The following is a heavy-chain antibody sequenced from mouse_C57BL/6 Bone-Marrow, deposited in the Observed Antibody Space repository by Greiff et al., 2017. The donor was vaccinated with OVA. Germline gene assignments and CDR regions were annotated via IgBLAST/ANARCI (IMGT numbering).Heavy chain of an antibody. CDR2: ISNGGGST. D-gene: IGHD4-1*01. Sequence: EVQRVESGGGLVQPGGSLKLSCAASGFTFSDYYMYWVRQTPEKRLEWVAYISNGGGSTYYPDTVKGRFTISRDNAKNTLYLQMSRLKSEDTAMYYCARQGWDEGAMDDWGKGTSVTVSS. CDR1: GFTFSDYY. V-gene: IGHV5-12*01. CDR3: ARQGWDEGAMDD. J-gene: IGHJ4*01.